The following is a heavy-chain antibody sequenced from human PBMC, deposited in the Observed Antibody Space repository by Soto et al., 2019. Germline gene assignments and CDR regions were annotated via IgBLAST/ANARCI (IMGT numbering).Heavy chain of an antibody. J-gene: IGHJ5*02. D-gene: IGHD6-19*01. Sequence: SQTLSLTCAISGDSVSSNSAAWNWIRQSPSRGLEWLGRTYYRSKWYNDYAVSVKNRITINPDTSKNQFSLQLNSVTPEDTAVYYCARGVLDSSGWYPPPTNWFDPWGQGTLVTVSS. CDR1: GDSVSSNSAA. CDR2: TYYRSKWYN. CDR3: ARGVLDSSGWYPPPTNWFDP. V-gene: IGHV6-1*01.